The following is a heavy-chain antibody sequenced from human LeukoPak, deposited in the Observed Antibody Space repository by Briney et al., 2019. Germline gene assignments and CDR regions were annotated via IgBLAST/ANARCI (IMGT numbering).Heavy chain of an antibody. CDR2: IKQDGSEK. CDR1: GFTFSSYW. CDR3: ARAQTDTAIVSSDGFDP. Sequence: PGGSLRLSCAASGFTFSSYWMSWVRQAPGKGLEWVANIKQDGSEKYYVDSVKGRFTISRDNAKNSLYLQMNSLRAEDTAVYYCARAQTDTAIVSSDGFDPWGQGTLVTVSS. V-gene: IGHV3-7*04. J-gene: IGHJ5*02. D-gene: IGHD5-18*01.